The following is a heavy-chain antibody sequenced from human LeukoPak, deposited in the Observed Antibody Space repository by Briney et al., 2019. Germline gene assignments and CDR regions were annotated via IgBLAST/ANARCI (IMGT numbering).Heavy chain of an antibody. J-gene: IGHJ4*02. V-gene: IGHV3-53*01. Sequence: GGSLRLSCTASGFTVITNGMTWVRQAPGKWLEWVSVLYSDGNTKYADSVQGRFTISRDNSKNTLYLEMNSLSPDDTAVYYCARGVETLAANTLAYWGQGTLVTVSS. CDR1: GFTVITNG. D-gene: IGHD3-16*01. CDR3: ARGVETLAANTLAY. CDR2: LYSDGNT.